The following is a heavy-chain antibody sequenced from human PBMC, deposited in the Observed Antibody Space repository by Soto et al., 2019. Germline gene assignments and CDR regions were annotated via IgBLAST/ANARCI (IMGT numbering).Heavy chain of an antibody. CDR1: GGSINSGDYY. D-gene: IGHD1-7*01. J-gene: IGHJ5*02. CDR3: GRESGETWDYEAS. Sequence: SETLSLTCTVSGGSINSGDYYWSWIRQPPGKGLEWIGYIYYSGTTNYNPSLKSRVTVSVDTSRNQFFLTLRSVTAADSAVYHCGRESGETWDYEASWGQGTPVTVSS. CDR2: IYYSGTT. V-gene: IGHV4-61*08.